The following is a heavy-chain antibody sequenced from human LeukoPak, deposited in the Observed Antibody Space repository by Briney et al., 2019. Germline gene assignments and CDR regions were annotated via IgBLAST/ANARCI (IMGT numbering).Heavy chain of an antibody. J-gene: IGHJ4*02. CDR3: ARHRAGILDY. D-gene: IGHD1-14*01. CDR1: GGSIGSSSYY. CDR2: IYYSGST. Sequence: ASETLSLTCTVSGGSIGSSSYYWGWIRQPPGKGLEWIGSIYYSGSTYYNPSLKSRFTISVDTSKNQFSLKLSSVTAADTAVYYCARHRAGILDYWGQGTLVTVSS. V-gene: IGHV4-39*01.